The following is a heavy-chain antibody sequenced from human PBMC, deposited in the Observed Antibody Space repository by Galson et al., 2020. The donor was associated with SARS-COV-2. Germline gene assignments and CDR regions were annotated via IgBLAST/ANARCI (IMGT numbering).Heavy chain of an antibody. CDR2: TGGGT. Sequence: TAGSLRLSCVASGFTFRNHAMSWVRQAPGKGLEWVSVTGGGTYYADSVKGRFTISRDNSKNTLFLQMNSLRAEDTAVYYCARQPGYCTTGVCYNFDSWGQGTLVTVSS. V-gene: IGHV3-23*01. CDR1: GFTFRNHA. J-gene: IGHJ4*02. CDR3: ARQPGYCTTGVCYNFDS. D-gene: IGHD2-8*01.